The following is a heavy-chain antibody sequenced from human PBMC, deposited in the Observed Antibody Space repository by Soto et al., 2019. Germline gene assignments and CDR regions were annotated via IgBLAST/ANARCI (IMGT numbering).Heavy chain of an antibody. CDR2: ISYDGSNK. J-gene: IGHJ4*02. CDR3: AKSDSSGWYGTYFDY. CDR1: GFTFSSYG. D-gene: IGHD6-19*01. Sequence: QVQLVESGGGVVQPGRSLRLSCAASGFTFSSYGMHWVRQAPGKGLEWVAGISYDGSNKYYADSVKGRFTISRDNSKNTLYLQMNSLRAEDTAVYYCAKSDSSGWYGTYFDYWGQGTLVTVSS. V-gene: IGHV3-30*18.